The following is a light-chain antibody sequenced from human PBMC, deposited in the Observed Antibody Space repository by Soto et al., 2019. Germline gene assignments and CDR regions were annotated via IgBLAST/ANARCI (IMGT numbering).Light chain of an antibody. J-gene: IGKJ1*01. Sequence: ILMTQSPSSLSASVGDRVTITCRASQDLDNWLAWYQQKPGRAPNLLIFKSSTLRQGALSRVSGFGSATDYTITIPELEADAVASYYRQHYSSHWTFGQGTVVEMK. CDR1: QDLDNW. CDR3: QHYSSHWT. V-gene: IGKV1-5*01. CDR2: KSS.